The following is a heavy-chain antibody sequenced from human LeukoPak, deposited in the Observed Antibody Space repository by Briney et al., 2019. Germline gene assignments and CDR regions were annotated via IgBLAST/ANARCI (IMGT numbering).Heavy chain of an antibody. D-gene: IGHD6-19*01. CDR3: ARGAVAAKGIDY. CDR1: GGSISSYH. CDR2: IYYSGST. Sequence: SETLSLTCTVSGGSISSYHWSWIRQPPGKGLEWIGYIYYSGSTNYNPSLKSRVTISVDTSKNQFSLKLSSVTAADTAVYYCARGAVAAKGIDYWGQGTLVTVSS. J-gene: IGHJ4*02. V-gene: IGHV4-59*01.